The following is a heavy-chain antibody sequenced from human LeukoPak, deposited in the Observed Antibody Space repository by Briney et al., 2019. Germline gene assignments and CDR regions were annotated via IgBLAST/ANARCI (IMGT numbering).Heavy chain of an antibody. V-gene: IGHV3-23*01. CDR1: GFTFSSYG. D-gene: IGHD3-16*02. CDR2: ISGSGGST. J-gene: IGHJ4*02. Sequence: GGSLRLSCAASGFTFSSYGMSWVRQAPGKGLEWVSAISGSGGSTYYADSVKGRFTISRDNSKNTLYLQMNSLRAEDTAVYYCAKWEWPYRYYFDYWGQGTLVTVSS. CDR3: AKWEWPYRYYFDY.